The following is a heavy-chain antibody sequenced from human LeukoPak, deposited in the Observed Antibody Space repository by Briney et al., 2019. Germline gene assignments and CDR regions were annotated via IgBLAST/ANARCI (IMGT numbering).Heavy chain of an antibody. V-gene: IGHV4-30-2*01. CDR2: IYHSGST. D-gene: IGHD4-11*01. J-gene: IGHJ6*03. CDR3: ARSRLQDYYYYMDV. CDR1: GGSISSGGYY. Sequence: SQTLSLTCTVSGGSISSGGYYWSWIRQPPGKGLEWIGYIYHSGSTYYNPSLKSRVTISVDTSKNQFSLKLSSVTAADTAVYYCARSRLQDYYYYMDVWGKGTTVTVSS.